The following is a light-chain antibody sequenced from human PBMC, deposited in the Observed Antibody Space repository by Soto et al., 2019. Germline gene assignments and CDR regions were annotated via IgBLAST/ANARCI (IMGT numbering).Light chain of an antibody. V-gene: IGKV1-5*01. CDR3: QYYALVWR. CDR1: QSISDR. CDR2: DAS. J-gene: IGKJ1*01. Sequence: DIQMTQSPSTLSASVGDRVTITCRASQSISDRLAWYQKKVGEAPKVLIYDASILESGVPSRFSGSGSGTVFTLTIYGLQPDDFATYYCQYYALVWRFGQGTKVEMK.